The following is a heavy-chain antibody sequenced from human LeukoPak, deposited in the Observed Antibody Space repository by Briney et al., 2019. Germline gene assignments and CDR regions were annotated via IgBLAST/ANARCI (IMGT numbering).Heavy chain of an antibody. V-gene: IGHV3-11*04. D-gene: IGHD2-21*02. J-gene: IGHJ4*02. CDR2: ISTGGTTI. CDR3: GRDSYRVTWWGDFDY. Sequence: GGSLRLSCAASGFTFSDYYMSWIRQAPGKGLEWVSYISTGGTTIYYADSVQGRFTISRDNAKNSLYLQMNGLRAEDPAVYYCGRDSYRVTWWGDFDYGGQGPLVTASS. CDR1: GFTFSDYY.